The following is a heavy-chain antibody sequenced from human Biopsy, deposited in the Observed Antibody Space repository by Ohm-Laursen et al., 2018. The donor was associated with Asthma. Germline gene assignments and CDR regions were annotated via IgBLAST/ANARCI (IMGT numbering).Heavy chain of an antibody. CDR2: ILFDGRKI. Sequence: SLRLSCSASGFNFHNYGMNWVRRAPGKGLEWVAHILFDGRKINYPDSVKGRFTISRDNSKIMVYLQMNSLRPEDTAVYYCAKDRVAGRSYSFDYWGQGSLVSVSS. D-gene: IGHD3-10*01. V-gene: IGHV3-30*18. J-gene: IGHJ4*02. CDR3: AKDRVAGRSYSFDY. CDR1: GFNFHNYG.